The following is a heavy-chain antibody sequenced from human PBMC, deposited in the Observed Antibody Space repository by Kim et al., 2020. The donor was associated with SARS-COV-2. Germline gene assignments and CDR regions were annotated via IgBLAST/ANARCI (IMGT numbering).Heavy chain of an antibody. J-gene: IGHJ4*02. D-gene: IGHD2-15*01. V-gene: IGHV3-74*01. CDR3: TRGTPLPGQTYDY. Sequence: FDDSVKGRFTICRDKAKKTLCLQMSRLRAEDTAVYYCTRGTPLPGQTYDYWGQGNLVTVSS.